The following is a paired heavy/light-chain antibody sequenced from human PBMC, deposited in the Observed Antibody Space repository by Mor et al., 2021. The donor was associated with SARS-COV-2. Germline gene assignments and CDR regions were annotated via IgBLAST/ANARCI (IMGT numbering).Heavy chain of an antibody. CDR2: IIPIFGTT. V-gene: IGHV1-69*01. Sequence: QVQLVQSGAEVKKPGSSVKVSCKASGGTFSSFTINWVRQAPGQGLEWMGGIIPIFGTTNYAQKFQGRVTITADGSTGTAYMELSSLTSEDAAVYYCARSRFSPQLKYSYGFFDYWGQGTPLTVSS. CDR1: GGTFSSFT. CDR3: ARSRFSPQLKYSYGFFDY. D-gene: IGHD5-18*01. J-gene: IGHJ4*02.
Light chain of an antibody. J-gene: IGKJ1*01. CDR2: GAS. Sequence: EIVLTQSPGTLSLSPGERATLSCRASQSVSSSYFAWYQQKSGQAPRLLIYGASNRATGIPDRFSGSGSGTDFTLTISRLEPEDFAVYYCHQYGSAPQGTFGQGTKVEIK. CDR3: HQYGSAPQGT. V-gene: IGKV3-20*01. CDR1: QSVSSSY.